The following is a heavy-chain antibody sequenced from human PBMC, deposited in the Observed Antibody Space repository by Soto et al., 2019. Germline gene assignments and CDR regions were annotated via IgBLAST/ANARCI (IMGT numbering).Heavy chain of an antibody. CDR2: IIPIFGTA. J-gene: IGHJ6*02. V-gene: IGHV1-69*01. CDR3: ARRGYCSGGSCYGPYYYGMDV. Sequence: QVQLVQSGAEVKKPGSSVKVSCKASGGTFSSYAISWVRQAPGQGLEWMGGIIPIFGTANYAQKFQSRVTITADESTSTAYMELSSLRSEDTAVYYCARRGYCSGGSCYGPYYYGMDVWGQGTTVTVSS. CDR1: GGTFSSYA. D-gene: IGHD2-15*01.